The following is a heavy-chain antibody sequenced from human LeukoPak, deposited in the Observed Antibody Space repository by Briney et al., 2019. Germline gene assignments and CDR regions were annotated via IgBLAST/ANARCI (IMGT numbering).Heavy chain of an antibody. Sequence: PGGSLRLSCAASGFTVSSNYMSWVRQAPGKGLEWVAYISSGSSTIYYADSVKGLFTISRDNAKNSLYLQMNSLRAEDTAVYYCARVGPGDYGDYDEVNRFDPWGQGTLVTVSS. CDR2: ISSGSSTI. CDR1: GFTVSSNY. J-gene: IGHJ5*02. D-gene: IGHD4-17*01. V-gene: IGHV3-48*01. CDR3: ARVGPGDYGDYDEVNRFDP.